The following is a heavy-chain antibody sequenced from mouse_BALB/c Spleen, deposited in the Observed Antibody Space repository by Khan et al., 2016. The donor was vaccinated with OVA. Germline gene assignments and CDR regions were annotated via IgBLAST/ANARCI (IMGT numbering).Heavy chain of an antibody. CDR2: ISTGGNT. CDR1: GFPFSNYA. CDR3: ARDYWFAY. V-gene: IGHV5-6-5*01. Sequence: EVELVESGGGLVKPGGSLNLSCAASGFPFSNYAMSWVRQTPEKRLEWVASISTGGNTYYLDSVKGRFTISRDNARNILYLQMRSLRSEDTAMYYCARDYWFAYWGQGTLVTVSA. J-gene: IGHJ3*01.